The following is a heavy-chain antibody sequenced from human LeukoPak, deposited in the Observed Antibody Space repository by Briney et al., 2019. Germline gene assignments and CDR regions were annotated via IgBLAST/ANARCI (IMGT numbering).Heavy chain of an antibody. CDR2: IIPIFGTA. D-gene: IGHD5-18*01. V-gene: IGHV1-69*13. J-gene: IGHJ6*03. Sequence: SVKVSCKASGGTFSSYAISWVRQAPGQGLEWTGGIIPIFGTANYAQKFQGRVTITADESTSTAYMELSSLRSEDTAVYYCARARDPVDTAMVPYYYYYYYMDVWGKGTTVTVSS. CDR1: GGTFSSYA. CDR3: ARARDPVDTAMVPYYYYYYYMDV.